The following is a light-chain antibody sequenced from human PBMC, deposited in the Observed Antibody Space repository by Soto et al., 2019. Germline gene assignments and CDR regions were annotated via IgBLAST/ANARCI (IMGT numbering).Light chain of an antibody. CDR1: QSISSW. J-gene: IGKJ2*01. CDR2: DAS. CDR3: HQYSSYT. V-gene: IGKV1-5*01. Sequence: DIQMTQSPSTLSASVGDRVTITCRASQSISSWLAWFQQKPGKAPKLLIYDASNLESGVPSRFSGSGSGTEFTLTISSLQPDDFATYYCHQYSSYTFGQGTKLEIK.